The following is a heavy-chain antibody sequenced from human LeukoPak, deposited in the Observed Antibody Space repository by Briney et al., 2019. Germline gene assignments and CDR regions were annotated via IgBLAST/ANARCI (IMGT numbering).Heavy chain of an antibody. CDR3: TTARVAFWSGSYCYYDGLDV. J-gene: IGHJ6*02. V-gene: IGHV3-15*01. Sequence: GGSLRLSCAASGFTFSNAWMNWVRQAPGKGLEWVGRISSKTDSGTTDYAAPVKGRFTISRDDSRTTLYLQMNSLKTEDAAVYYCTTARVAFWSGSYCYYDGLDVWGQGTTVTVSS. CDR1: GFTFSNAW. D-gene: IGHD3-3*01. CDR2: ISSKTDSGTT.